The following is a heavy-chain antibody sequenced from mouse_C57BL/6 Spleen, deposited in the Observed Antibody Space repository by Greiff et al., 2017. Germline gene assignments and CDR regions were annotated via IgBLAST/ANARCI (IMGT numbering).Heavy chain of an antibody. J-gene: IGHJ2*01. CDR3: AREYPAGDYFDY. CDR1: GYAFSSYW. V-gene: IGHV1-80*01. CDR2: IYPGDGDT. D-gene: IGHD5-2*01. Sequence: QVQLQQSGAELVKPGASVKISCKASGYAFSSYWMNWVKQRPGKGLEWIGQIYPGDGDTNYNGKFKGKATLTADKSSSTAYMQLSGLTSEDSAVYFCAREYPAGDYFDYWGQGTTLTVSS.